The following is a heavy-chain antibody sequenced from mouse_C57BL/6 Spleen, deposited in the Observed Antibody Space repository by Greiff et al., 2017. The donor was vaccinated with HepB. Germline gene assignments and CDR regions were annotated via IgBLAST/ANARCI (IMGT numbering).Heavy chain of an antibody. CDR2: IYPGDGDT. CDR3: ARGDYDYDGGAWFAY. CDR1: GYAFSSSW. D-gene: IGHD2-4*01. J-gene: IGHJ3*01. V-gene: IGHV1-82*01. Sequence: VQLQQSGPELVKPGASVKISCKASGYAFSSSWMNWVKQRPGRGLEWIGRIYPGDGDTNYNGKFKGKATLTADKSSSTAYMQLRSLTSEDSAVYFCARGDYDYDGGAWFAYWGQGTLVTVSA.